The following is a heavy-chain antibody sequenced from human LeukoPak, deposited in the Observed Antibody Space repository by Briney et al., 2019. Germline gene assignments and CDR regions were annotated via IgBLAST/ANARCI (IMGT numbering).Heavy chain of an antibody. V-gene: IGHV4-4*02. CDR1: GGSISSNDW. CDR3: ARVLRTGHRSRFDY. J-gene: IGHJ4*02. CDR2: IYLGGTT. Sequence: SETLSLTCAVSGGSISSNDWWSRVRQPPGRGLEWIGEIYLGGTTNYNPSLKSRVTISIDKSKNQFSLKVDSVTAADTAVYYCARVLRTGHRSRFDYWGQGTLVTVSS. D-gene: IGHD3/OR15-3a*01.